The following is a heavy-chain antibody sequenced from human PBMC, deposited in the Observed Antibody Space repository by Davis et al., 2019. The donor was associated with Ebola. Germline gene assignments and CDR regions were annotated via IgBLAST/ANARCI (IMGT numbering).Heavy chain of an antibody. CDR3: AREGYYEKYSMDV. CDR2: ISAGGST. J-gene: IGHJ6*02. CDR1: GFTFSSYA. V-gene: IGHV3-23*01. D-gene: IGHD3-22*01. Sequence: PGGSLRLSCAASGFTFSSYAMSWVRQAPGKGLEWVSAISAGGSTYYADSVKGRFTISRDNSKNTLYLQMNSLRAEDTAVYYCAREGYYEKYSMDVWGQGTTVTVSS.